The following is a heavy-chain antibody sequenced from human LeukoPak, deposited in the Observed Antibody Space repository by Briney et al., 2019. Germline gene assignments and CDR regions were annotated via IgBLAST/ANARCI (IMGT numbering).Heavy chain of an antibody. CDR1: GYTFTSYD. CDR3: ARVRYRLAETYIDY. D-gene: IGHD3-16*01. J-gene: IGHJ4*02. CDR2: MNPNSGNT. V-gene: IGHV1-8*01. Sequence: ASVKVSCKASGYTFTSYDINWVRQATGQGLEWMGWMNPNSGNTGYAQKFQGRVTMTRSTSISTAYMELSSLRFEDTAVYYCARVRYRLAETYIDYWGQGTLVTVSS.